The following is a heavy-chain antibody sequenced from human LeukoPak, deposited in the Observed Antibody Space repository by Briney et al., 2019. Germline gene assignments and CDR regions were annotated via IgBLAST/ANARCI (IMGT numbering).Heavy chain of an antibody. CDR3: ARLSGSYSDYYYYYYMDV. V-gene: IGHV4-39*01. D-gene: IGHD1-26*01. J-gene: IGHJ6*03. CDR2: IYYSGST. Sequence: SETLSLTCTVFGGSISSSSYYWGWIRQPPGKGLEWIGSIYYSGSTYYNPSLKSRVTISVDTSKNQFSLKLSSVTAADTAVYYCARLSGSYSDYYYYYYMDVWGKGTTVTISS. CDR1: GGSISSSSYY.